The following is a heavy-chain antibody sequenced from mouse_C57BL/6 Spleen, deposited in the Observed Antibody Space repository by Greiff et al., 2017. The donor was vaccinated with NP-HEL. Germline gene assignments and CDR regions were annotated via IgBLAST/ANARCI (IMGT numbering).Heavy chain of an antibody. CDR1: GYKFTDYN. CDR2: INPNNGGT. D-gene: IGHD2-1*01. CDR3: ARRGNYSYYFDY. J-gene: IGHJ2*01. V-gene: IGHV1-22*01. Sequence: EVQLQQSGPELVKPGASVKMSCKASGYKFTDYNMHWVKQSHGKSLEWIGYINPNNGGTSYNQKFKGKATLTVNKSSSTAYMELRSLTSEDAAVYYCARRGNYSYYFDYWGQGTTLTVSS.